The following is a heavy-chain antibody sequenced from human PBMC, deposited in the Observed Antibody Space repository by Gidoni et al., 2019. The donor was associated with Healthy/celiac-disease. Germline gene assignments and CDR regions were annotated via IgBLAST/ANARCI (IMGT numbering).Heavy chain of an antibody. CDR1: GYTFTSYY. V-gene: IGHV1-46*01. J-gene: IGHJ3*02. D-gene: IGHD4-17*01. CDR2: INPSGGST. CDR3: ARVSDYGGTTGRAFDI. Sequence: QVQLVQSGAEVKKPGASVKVSCKASGYTFTSYYMHWVRQAPGQGLEWMGIINPSGGSTSYAQKFQGRVTMTRDTSTSTVYMELSSLRSEDTAVYYCARVSDYGGTTGRAFDIWGQGTMVTVSS.